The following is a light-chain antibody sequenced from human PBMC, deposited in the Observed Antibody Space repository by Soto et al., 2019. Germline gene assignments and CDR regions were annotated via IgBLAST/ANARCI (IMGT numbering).Light chain of an antibody. Sequence: IRMTQSPSSLSASTGDRVTITCRASQSISSYLNWYQQKPGKAPKLLIYAASSLQSGVPSRFSGSGSGTDFTLTISSLQPEDFATYYCQQSYTFGQGTKVDIK. CDR3: QQSYT. V-gene: IGKV1-39*01. CDR1: QSISSY. CDR2: AAS. J-gene: IGKJ1*01.